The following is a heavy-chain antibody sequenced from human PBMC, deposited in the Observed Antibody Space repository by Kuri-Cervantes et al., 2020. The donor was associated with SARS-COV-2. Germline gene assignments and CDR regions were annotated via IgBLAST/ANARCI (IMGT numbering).Heavy chain of an antibody. CDR2: INHSGST. CDR1: GGSLSGYY. J-gene: IGHJ3*02. CDR3: ARARIYCSSTSCRPMAFDI. V-gene: IGHV4-34*01. Sequence: GSLRLSCDVYGGSLSGYYWSWIRKPPGKGLEWIGEINHSGSTNYNPSLKSRVTISVDTSKNQFSLKLSSVTAADTAVYYCARARIYCSSTSCRPMAFDIWGQGTMVTVSS. D-gene: IGHD2-2*01.